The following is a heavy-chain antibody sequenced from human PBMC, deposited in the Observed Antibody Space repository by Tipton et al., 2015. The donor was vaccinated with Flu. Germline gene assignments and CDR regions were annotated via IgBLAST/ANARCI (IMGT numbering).Heavy chain of an antibody. CDR1: GGSISSSSYY. D-gene: IGHD3-10*01. CDR3: ARDPKLLWFGELQGGWFDP. V-gene: IGHV4-39*07. J-gene: IGHJ5*02. Sequence: TLSLTCTVSGGSISSSSYYWGWIRQPPGKGLEWFGSIYYSGSTYYNPPLKSRGTISVDTSKNQFSLKLSSVTAADTAVYYCARDPKLLWFGELQGGWFDPWGQGTLVTVSS. CDR2: IYYSGST.